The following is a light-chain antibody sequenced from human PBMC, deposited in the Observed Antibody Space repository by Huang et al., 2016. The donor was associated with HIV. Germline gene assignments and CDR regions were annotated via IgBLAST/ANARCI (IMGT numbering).Light chain of an antibody. CDR1: QSLVHSDGNTY. J-gene: IGKJ5*01. V-gene: IGKV2-30*02. Sequence: DVVMTQSPLSLPVTLGQPASISCRSSQSLVHSDGNTYLNWFQQRPGQSPRLLIYKGSNRDSGVPDRFSGSGSGTDFTLKISRVEAEDVGVYYCMQGTHWPPITFGQGTRLEIK. CDR2: KGS. CDR3: MQGTHWPPIT.